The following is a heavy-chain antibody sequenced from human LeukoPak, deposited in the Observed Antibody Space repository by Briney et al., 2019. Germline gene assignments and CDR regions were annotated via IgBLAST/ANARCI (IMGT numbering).Heavy chain of an antibody. Sequence: GGSLRLSCAASGFTFSSYEMNWVRQAPGKGLEWVSYISSSGSTIYYADSVKGRFTISRDNSKNTLYLQMNSLRAEDTAVYYCARDSYYYDSSGYCFQHWGQGTLVTVSS. CDR2: ISSSGSTI. V-gene: IGHV3-48*03. CDR1: GFTFSSYE. D-gene: IGHD3-22*01. J-gene: IGHJ1*01. CDR3: ARDSYYYDSSGYCFQH.